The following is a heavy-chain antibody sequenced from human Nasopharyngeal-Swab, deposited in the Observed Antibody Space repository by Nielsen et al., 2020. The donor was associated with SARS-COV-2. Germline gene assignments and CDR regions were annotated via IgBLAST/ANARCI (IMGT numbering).Heavy chain of an antibody. J-gene: IGHJ4*02. Sequence: GESLKISCAASGFTFSTYNMNWVRQAPGKGLEWVSYISSSSDTTYYADSVKGRFTISRDNAKNSLYLQMNSLRDEDTAVYYCARRCPGMTTISTRYFDYWGQGTLVTVSS. D-gene: IGHD5-24*01. CDR3: ARRCPGMTTISTRYFDY. CDR2: ISSSSDTT. V-gene: IGHV3-48*02. CDR1: GFTFSTYN.